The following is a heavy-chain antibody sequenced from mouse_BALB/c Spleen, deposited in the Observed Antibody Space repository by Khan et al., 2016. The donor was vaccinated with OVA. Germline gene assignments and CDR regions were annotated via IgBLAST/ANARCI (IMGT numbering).Heavy chain of an antibody. J-gene: IGHJ1*01. CDR2: DNPNNGGT. Sequence: VQLQQSGPDLVKPGASVKISCKASGYSFTGYYINWVKQSHGKSLEWIGRDNPNNGGTSYNQKFKGKAILTVDKSSNTVYMELRSLTAEDSAVYSGAIYHGYVDVWGAGTTVTVSS. CDR3: AIYHGYVDV. V-gene: IGHV1-26*01. CDR1: GYSFTGYY.